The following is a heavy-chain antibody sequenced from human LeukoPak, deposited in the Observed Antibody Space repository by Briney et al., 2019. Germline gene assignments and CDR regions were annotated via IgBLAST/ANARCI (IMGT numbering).Heavy chain of an antibody. CDR2: ISYDGSNK. D-gene: IGHD5-12*01. Sequence: GGSLRLSCAASGFTFSSYAMHWVRQAPGKGLEWVAVISYDGSNKYYADSVKGRFTISRDNSKNTLYLQMNSLRAEDTAVYYCAKGRRPGYSGYDLDYWGQGTLVTVSS. CDR3: AKGRRPGYSGYDLDY. CDR1: GFTFSSYA. J-gene: IGHJ4*02. V-gene: IGHV3-30*04.